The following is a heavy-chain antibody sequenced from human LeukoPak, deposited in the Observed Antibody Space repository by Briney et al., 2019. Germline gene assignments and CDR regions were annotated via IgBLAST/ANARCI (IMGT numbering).Heavy chain of an antibody. D-gene: IGHD2-8*02. CDR1: GFTFSSYA. CDR2: ISYDGGNK. Sequence: GGSLRLSCAASGFTFSSYAMHWVRQAPGKGLEWVAVISYDGGNKYYADSVKGRFTISRDNSKNTLYLQMNSLRAEDTAVYYCARDGTETYYFDYWGQGTLVTVSS. V-gene: IGHV3-30*01. J-gene: IGHJ4*02. CDR3: ARDGTETYYFDY.